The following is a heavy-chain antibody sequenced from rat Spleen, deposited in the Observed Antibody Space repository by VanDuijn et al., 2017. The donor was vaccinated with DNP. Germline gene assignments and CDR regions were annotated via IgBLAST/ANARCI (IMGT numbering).Heavy chain of an antibody. CDR1: GFTFSNYD. CDR3: AKDAFDY. J-gene: IGHJ2*01. CDR2: ISTSGGST. V-gene: IGHV5-25*01. Sequence: EVQLVESGGGLVQPGRSMKLSCAASGFTFSNYDMAWVRQAPTKGLEWVASISTSGGSTYYRDSVKGRFTISRDSAKSTLYLQMEGLRSEDTATYYCAKDAFDYWGQGVMVIVSS.